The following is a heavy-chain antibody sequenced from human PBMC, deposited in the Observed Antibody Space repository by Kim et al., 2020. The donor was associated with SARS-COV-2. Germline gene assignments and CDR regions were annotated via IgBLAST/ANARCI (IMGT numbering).Heavy chain of an antibody. J-gene: IGHJ4*02. CDR1: GFTFSSYS. V-gene: IGHV3-21*04. CDR2: ISSSSSYI. D-gene: IGHD3-22*01. CDR3: ARSGITMIVVVG. Sequence: GGSLRLSCSASGFTFSSYSMNWVRQAPGKGLEWVSSISSSSSYIYYADSVKGRFTVSRDNAKNSLYLQMNSLRAEDMAVYYCARSGITMIVVVGWGQGTLVTVSS.